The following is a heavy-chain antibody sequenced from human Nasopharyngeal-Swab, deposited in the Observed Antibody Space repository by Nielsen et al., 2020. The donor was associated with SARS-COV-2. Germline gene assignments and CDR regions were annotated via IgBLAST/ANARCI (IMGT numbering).Heavy chain of an antibody. J-gene: IGHJ4*02. CDR1: GFTFRSYA. CDR3: ATPRGFSGYDYGY. V-gene: IGHV3-30*14. CDR2: ISYDGSDQ. D-gene: IGHD5-12*01. Sequence: GESLKISCAASGFTFRSYAMYWVRQAPGKGLEWVAVISYDGSDQYHADSVKGRFTISRDNSKNTLYLQMNSLRADDTAVYYCATPRGFSGYDYGYWGQGNLVTVSS.